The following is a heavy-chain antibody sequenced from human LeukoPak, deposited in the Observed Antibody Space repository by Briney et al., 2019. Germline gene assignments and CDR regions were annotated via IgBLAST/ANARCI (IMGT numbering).Heavy chain of an antibody. J-gene: IGHJ4*02. D-gene: IGHD3-22*01. Sequence: ASVKVSCKASGGTFSSYAISWVRQAPGQGLEWMGRIIPIFGTANYAQKFQGRVTITTDESTSTAYMELSSLRSEDTAVYYCARVFLGYYYDSSGPYYFDYWGQGTLVTVSS. CDR2: IIPIFGTA. CDR1: GGTFSSYA. V-gene: IGHV1-69*05. CDR3: ARVFLGYYYDSSGPYYFDY.